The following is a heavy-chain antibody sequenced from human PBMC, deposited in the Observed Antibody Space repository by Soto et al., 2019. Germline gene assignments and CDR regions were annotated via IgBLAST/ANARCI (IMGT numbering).Heavy chain of an antibody. J-gene: IGHJ6*01. Sequence: QVQLVQSGAEVKKPGSSVKVSCKASGGTFGNSAISWVRQAPGQGLEWMGGIIPSLATGNSAPEFQGRLTITADKSTTTAYMELSSLRSEDTAVYYCARSYYGSGSYWFYGMDVWGQGTTVTVSS. CDR2: IIPSLATG. V-gene: IGHV1-69*06. CDR1: GGTFGNSA. CDR3: ARSYYGSGSYWFYGMDV. D-gene: IGHD3-10*01.